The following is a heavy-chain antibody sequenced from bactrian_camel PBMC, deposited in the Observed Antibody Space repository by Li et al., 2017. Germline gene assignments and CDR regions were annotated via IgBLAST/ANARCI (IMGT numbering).Heavy chain of an antibody. CDR3: ASAALAMTWVCPSGRLGEADFSW. CDR1: GYSINNLY. D-gene: IGHD3*01. Sequence: HVQLVESGGGSVQAGGSLRLSCAASGYSINNLYMGWFRQAPGKEREGVAGFHADGTTRYADFAEGRFTISRDGATNTLYLQMDSLKPEDTATYYCASAALAMTWVCPSGRLGEADFSWWGQGTQVTVS. CDR2: FHADGTT. J-gene: IGHJ6*01. V-gene: IGHV3S53*01.